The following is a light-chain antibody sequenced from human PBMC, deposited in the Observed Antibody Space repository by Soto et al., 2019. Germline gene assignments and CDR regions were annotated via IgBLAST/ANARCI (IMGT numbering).Light chain of an antibody. Sequence: HSVLTQPPSASGAPGQRVTISCSGSSSNIGSDSVSWYQQLPGTAPKLLIYNNNQRPSGVPDRFSGSKSGTSASLAISGLQSEDEADYYCAAWDDSLNGVVFGGGTKLTVL. CDR3: AAWDDSLNGVV. CDR1: SSNIGSDS. CDR2: NNN. V-gene: IGLV1-44*01. J-gene: IGLJ2*01.